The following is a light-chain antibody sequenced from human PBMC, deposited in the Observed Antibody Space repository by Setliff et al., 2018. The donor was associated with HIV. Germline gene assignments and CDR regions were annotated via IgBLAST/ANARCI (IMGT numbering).Light chain of an antibody. Sequence: QSALTQPASMSGSPGQSITISCTGTSSDVGSYNLVSWYQQHPGKAPKLIIYEGNKRPSGVSTRFSGSKSGNTASLTISGLQAEDEADYYCCSFAGSSTSVFGTGTKVTVL. V-gene: IGLV2-23*01. J-gene: IGLJ1*01. CDR1: SSDVGSYNL. CDR3: CSFAGSSTSV. CDR2: EGN.